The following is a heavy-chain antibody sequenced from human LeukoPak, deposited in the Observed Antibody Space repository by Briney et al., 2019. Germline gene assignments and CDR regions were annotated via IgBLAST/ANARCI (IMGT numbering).Heavy chain of an antibody. J-gene: IGHJ5*02. Sequence: PSETLSLTSAVYGGSFSGYYWSWIRHPPGNGLEAIGESNHSGGTNYNPSLKSRVTISVDTSKNQFSLKLSSVTAADPAVYYCARGAGLTGQWYWFDPWGQGTLVTVSS. CDR3: ARGAGLTGQWYWFDP. CDR1: GGSFSGYY. D-gene: IGHD6-19*01. CDR2: SNHSGGT. V-gene: IGHV4-34*01.